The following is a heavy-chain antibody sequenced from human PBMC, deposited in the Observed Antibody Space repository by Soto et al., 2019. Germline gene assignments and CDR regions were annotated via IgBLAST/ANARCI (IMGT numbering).Heavy chain of an antibody. CDR2: IYHSGST. V-gene: IGHV4-4*02. D-gene: IGHD3-10*01. CDR3: ARDNYGSGSYYSYNWFDP. CDR1: GGSISSINW. Sequence: SETLSLTCAVSGGSISSINWWSWVRQPPGKGLEWIGEIYHSGSTNYNPSLKSRVTISVDKSKNQFSLKLSSVTAADTAVYYCARDNYGSGSYYSYNWFDPWGQGTLVTVSS. J-gene: IGHJ5*02.